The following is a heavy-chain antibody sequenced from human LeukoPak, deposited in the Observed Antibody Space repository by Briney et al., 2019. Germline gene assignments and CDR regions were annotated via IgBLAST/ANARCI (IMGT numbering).Heavy chain of an antibody. CDR3: TTDSRGWFGELLG. D-gene: IGHD3-10*01. V-gene: IGHV3-15*01. Sequence: GGSLRLSCAASGFTVSSNYMSWVRQAPGKGLEWVGRIKSKTDGGTTDYAAPVKGRFTISRDDSKNTLYLQMNSLKTEDTGVYYCTTDSRGWFGELLGWGQGTLVTVSS. J-gene: IGHJ4*02. CDR1: GFTVSSNY. CDR2: IKSKTDGGTT.